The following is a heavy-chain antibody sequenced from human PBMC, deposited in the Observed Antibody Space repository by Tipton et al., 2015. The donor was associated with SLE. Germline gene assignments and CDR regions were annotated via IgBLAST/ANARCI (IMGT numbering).Heavy chain of an antibody. Sequence: SLRLSCAASGFTFSIYAMHWVRQPPGKGLECVAVISYDGSNKYYADSVKGRFTISRDNSKNTLYLQMNSLRAEDTAVYYCAREGDLNYVGPFDYWGQGTLVTVSS. V-gene: IGHV3-30*04. CDR3: AREGDLNYVGPFDY. J-gene: IGHJ4*02. CDR2: ISYDGSNK. D-gene: IGHD1-7*01. CDR1: GFTFSIYA.